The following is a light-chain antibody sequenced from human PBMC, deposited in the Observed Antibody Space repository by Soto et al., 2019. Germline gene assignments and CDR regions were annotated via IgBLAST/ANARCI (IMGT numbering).Light chain of an antibody. CDR3: MQCTHWPYT. CDR2: NVS. Sequence: DVVLTQSPLSLPVTLGQPASISCRSSQSLVYSDGNTYLNWFHQRPGQSPRRLIYNVSNRDSGVPDRFSGSGSGTDFTLRISRVEAEDVGVYYCMQCTHWPYTFGQGTKLEIK. J-gene: IGKJ2*01. V-gene: IGKV2-30*01. CDR1: QSLVYSDGNTY.